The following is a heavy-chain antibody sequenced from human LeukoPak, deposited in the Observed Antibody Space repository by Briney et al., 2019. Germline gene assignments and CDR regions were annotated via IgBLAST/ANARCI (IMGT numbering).Heavy chain of an antibody. Sequence: SETLSLTCTVSGGSISSYYWSWIRQPPGKGLEWIGYIYYSGSTNYNPSLKSRVTLSGDTSKNQFSLKLSSVTAADTAVYYCARRYCSGGSCYSERGAFDIWGQGTMVTVSS. V-gene: IGHV4-59*01. CDR2: IYYSGST. CDR1: GGSISSYY. D-gene: IGHD2-15*01. J-gene: IGHJ3*02. CDR3: ARRYCSGGSCYSERGAFDI.